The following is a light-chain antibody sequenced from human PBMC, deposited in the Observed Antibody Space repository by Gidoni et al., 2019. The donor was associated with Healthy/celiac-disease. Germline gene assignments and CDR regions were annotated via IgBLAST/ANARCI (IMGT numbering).Light chain of an antibody. CDR1: QSVISY. CDR3: QQRRNWSPSFT. V-gene: IGKV3-11*01. CDR2: DAS. Sequence: ESVLTQYPATLSLSPGERATLPCRASQSVISYLAWYQQKPGQAPRLLIYDASNRATGIPAKLSGGGSGTAFTLPISSLEPEDFAVSYCQQRRNWSPSFTFGQGTRLEIK. J-gene: IGKJ5*01.